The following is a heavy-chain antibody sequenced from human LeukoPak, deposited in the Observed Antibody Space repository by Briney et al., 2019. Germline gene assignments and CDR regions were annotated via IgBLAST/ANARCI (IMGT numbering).Heavy chain of an antibody. J-gene: IGHJ1*01. CDR2: INPNSGGT. CDR3: ARGSYDSSDFEYFHH. Sequence: ASVKVSCKASGYTFTGNYMHWVRQAPGQGLEWMGRINPNSGGTNYAQKFQGRVTMTRDTSIGTAYVELNRLRSDDTAVYYCARGSYDSSDFEYFHHWGQGTLVTVSS. V-gene: IGHV1-2*06. CDR1: GYTFTGNY. D-gene: IGHD3-22*01.